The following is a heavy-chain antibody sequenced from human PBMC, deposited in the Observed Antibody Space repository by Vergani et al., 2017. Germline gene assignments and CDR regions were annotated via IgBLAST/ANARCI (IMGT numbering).Heavy chain of an antibody. CDR2: ITYNGGRT. CDR3: ARADWNQGWGADYFDY. V-gene: IGHV3-23*04. J-gene: IGHJ4*02. Sequence: EVQLVESGGGLIHPGGSLRLSCAASGFTFNIYAMSWVRQAPGKGLEWVSTITYNGGRTYYADSVTGRFTISRDNSKNTLFLQLKTLRAEDTGVYYCARADWNQGWGADYFDYWGQGTLVTVSS. D-gene: IGHD1-1*01. CDR1: GFTFNIYA.